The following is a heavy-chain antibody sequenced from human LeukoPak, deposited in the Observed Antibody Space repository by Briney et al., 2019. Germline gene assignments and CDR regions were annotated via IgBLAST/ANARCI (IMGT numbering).Heavy chain of an antibody. CDR2: INEDGRVK. CDR3: MAESSSPWEGY. V-gene: IGHV3-7*01. Sequence: GGSLRLSCADSGFRFSRHWMDWVRQAPGKGLEWVANINEDGRVKNYVDSVRGRFTISRDNAKNSLYLEMNSLRAEDTAVYYCMAESSSPWEGYWGQGTLVIVSS. CDR1: GFRFSRHW. D-gene: IGHD6-6*01. J-gene: IGHJ4*02.